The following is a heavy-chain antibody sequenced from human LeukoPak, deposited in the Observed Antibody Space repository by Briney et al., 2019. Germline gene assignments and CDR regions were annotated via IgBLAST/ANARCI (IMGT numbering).Heavy chain of an antibody. CDR1: GGSISSSSYY. CDR2: IYYSGST. J-gene: IGHJ4*02. Sequence: PSETLSLTCTVSGGSISSSSYYWGWIRQPPGKGLEWIGSIYYSGSTYYNSSLKSRVTISVDTSKNQFSLKLSSVTAADTAVYYCASRARVGGDCYHYWGQGTLVTVSS. D-gene: IGHD2-21*02. V-gene: IGHV4-39*07. CDR3: ASRARVGGDCYHY.